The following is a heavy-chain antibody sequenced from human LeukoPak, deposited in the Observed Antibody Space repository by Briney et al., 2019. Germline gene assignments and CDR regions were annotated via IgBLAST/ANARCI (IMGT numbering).Heavy chain of an antibody. CDR1: GVSISSSNSY. Sequence: PSETLSLTCTVSGVSISSSNSYWGWIRQPPGKGLEWIGSIYYSGNTYYNASLKSQVSISIDTSKNQFSLRLTSVTAADTAVYYCARDISSSYFDYWGQGTLVTVSS. CDR2: IYYSGNT. V-gene: IGHV4-39*02. J-gene: IGHJ4*02. D-gene: IGHD6-6*01. CDR3: ARDISSSYFDY.